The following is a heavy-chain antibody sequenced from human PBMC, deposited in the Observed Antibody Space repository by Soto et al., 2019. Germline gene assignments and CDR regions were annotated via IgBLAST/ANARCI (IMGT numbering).Heavy chain of an antibody. CDR1: GYIFTNHY. D-gene: IGHD3-22*01. J-gene: IGHJ4*02. CDR2: INPSGGST. Sequence: QVQLVQSGAEVKKPGASVKVSCKASGYIFTNHYIHWVRQAPGQGLEWMGIINPSGGSTNYLQKFQGSITMTRDTATRKVYMELSSLRSEDTSVYFCARADYYDSSGLSYDCWGQGSLVTVSS. V-gene: IGHV1-46*01. CDR3: ARADYYDSSGLSYDC.